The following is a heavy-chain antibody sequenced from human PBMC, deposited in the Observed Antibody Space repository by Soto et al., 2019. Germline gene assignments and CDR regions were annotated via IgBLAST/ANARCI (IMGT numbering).Heavy chain of an antibody. CDR1: GGTFSSYA. V-gene: IGHV1-69*13. CDR2: IIPIFGTA. D-gene: IGHD5-12*01. CDR3: ESSSGYDYPLSPYFDY. J-gene: IGHJ4*02. Sequence: GASVKVSCKASGGTFSSYAISWVRQAPGQGLEWMGGIIPIFGTANYAQKFQGRVTITADESTSTAYMELSRLRSEDTAVYYCESSSGYDYPLSPYFDYWGQGTLVSVSS.